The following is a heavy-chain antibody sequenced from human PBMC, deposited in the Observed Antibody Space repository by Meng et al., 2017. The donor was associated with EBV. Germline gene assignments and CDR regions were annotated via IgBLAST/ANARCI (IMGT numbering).Heavy chain of an antibody. CDR2: FLPTLGAP. J-gene: IGHJ4*02. CDR1: GGPFRNYA. D-gene: IGHD3-10*01. Sequence: QGQLAQVAAEVKRPGSSVKVSCKTSGGPFRNYAISWVRQAPGQGLGWLGGFLPTLGAPNYAQKFHGRVSITADESTSTHYMDLSSLRSEDTAVYYCASESGRGYTPDYWGQGTLVTVSS. V-gene: IGHV1-69*01. CDR3: ASESGRGYTPDY.